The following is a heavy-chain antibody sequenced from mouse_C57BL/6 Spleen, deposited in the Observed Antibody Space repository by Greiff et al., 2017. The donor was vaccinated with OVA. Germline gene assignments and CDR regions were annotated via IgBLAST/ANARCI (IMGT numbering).Heavy chain of an antibody. D-gene: IGHD4-1*01. CDR2: IHPNSGST. CDR1: GYTFTSYW. Sequence: VKLQESGAELVKPGASVKLSCKASGYTFTSYWMHWVKQRPGQGLEWIGMIHPNSGSTNYNEKFKSKATLTVDKSSSTAYMQLSSLTSEDSAVYYCARRELGHFDYWGQGTTLTVSS. V-gene: IGHV1-64*01. J-gene: IGHJ2*01. CDR3: ARRELGHFDY.